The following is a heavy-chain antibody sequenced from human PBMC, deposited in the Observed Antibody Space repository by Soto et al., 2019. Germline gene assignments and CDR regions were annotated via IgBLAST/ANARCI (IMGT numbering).Heavy chain of an antibody. V-gene: IGHV3-74*01. Sequence: EVQLVESGGGLVQPGESLRLSCAASGFTFSNYWMHWVRQAPGKGLVWVSRIDSDGSRITYADFVKGRFTISRDNARNRVYLRMNSLSADDTAVYYCVRTSLVVAVATREDFWGQGTLVTVSS. J-gene: IGHJ4*02. CDR3: VRTSLVVAVATREDF. CDR2: IDSDGSRI. CDR1: GFTFSNYW. D-gene: IGHD2-15*01.